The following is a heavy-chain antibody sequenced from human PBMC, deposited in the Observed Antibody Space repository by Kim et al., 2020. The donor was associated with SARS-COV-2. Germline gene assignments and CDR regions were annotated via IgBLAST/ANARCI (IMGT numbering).Heavy chain of an antibody. Sequence: YADSVKGRFIISRDNSKITLNLQMNSLRAKNTAVYYCAKHFGSSGSEFQHWGQSTLVTVSS. V-gene: IGHV3-23*01. CDR3: AKHFGSSGSEFQH. D-gene: IGHD3-22*01. J-gene: IGHJ1*01.